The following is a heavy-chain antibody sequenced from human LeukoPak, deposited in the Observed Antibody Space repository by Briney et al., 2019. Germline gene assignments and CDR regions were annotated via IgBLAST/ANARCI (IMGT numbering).Heavy chain of an antibody. CDR1: GFTFSSYG. CDR2: IRYDGSNK. D-gene: IGHD3-16*02. CDR3: KDLGELSLRFDY. V-gene: IGHV3-30*02. Sequence: GGSLRLSCAASGFTFSSYGMHWVRQAPGKGLEWVAFIRYDGSNKYYADSVKGRFTISRDNSKNTLYLQMNSLRAEDTAVYYCKDLGELSLRFDYWGQGTLVTVSS. J-gene: IGHJ4*02.